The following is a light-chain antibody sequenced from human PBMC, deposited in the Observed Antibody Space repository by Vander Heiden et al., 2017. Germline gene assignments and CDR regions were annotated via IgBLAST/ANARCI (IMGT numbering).Light chain of an antibody. CDR3: QRADATPRT. CDR1: QSVLYSSNNKNY. Sequence: DIVMTQSTDSLAVYLGERATLNCKSRQSVLYSSNNKNYLAWYQHKPGLPSKLLIYWASTPESGVPDRLSDCGSATDFTLTIISLHVEDVPVYYCQRADATPRTFGPGTNVEIK. CDR2: WAS. V-gene: IGKV4-1*01. J-gene: IGKJ1*01.